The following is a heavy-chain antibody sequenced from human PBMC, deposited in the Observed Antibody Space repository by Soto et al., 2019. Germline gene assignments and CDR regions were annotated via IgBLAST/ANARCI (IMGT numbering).Heavy chain of an antibody. V-gene: IGHV4-61*03. CDR3: AIDSCLAYYSEHRYPYWFDP. CDR2: IFYSGKT. Sequence: SETLSLTCTVSGGSVGSGSYYWSWIRQPLGKGLEWIGYIFYSGKTDYNPSPRGRATISVDKAKNHFSMQLTSVTSADTAIYYCAIDSCLAYYSEHRYPYWFDPWGQGTLVTVSS. J-gene: IGHJ5*02. D-gene: IGHD4-4*01. CDR1: GGSVGSGSYY.